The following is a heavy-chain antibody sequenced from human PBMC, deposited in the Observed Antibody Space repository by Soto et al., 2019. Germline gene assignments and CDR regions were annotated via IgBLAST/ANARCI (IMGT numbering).Heavy chain of an antibody. CDR1: GGPMSGYY. Sequence: PSETLSLTCIVSGGPMSGYYWSWIRQPAGKELEWIGRIYSDGTTNYKPSLKGRGTLSVDKSKKQISLKLTSVTAADTAMYYCARDRGYRSSSFGSWGQGVLLTVSS. CDR3: ARDRGYRSSSFGS. V-gene: IGHV4-4*07. D-gene: IGHD5-18*01. J-gene: IGHJ5*02. CDR2: IYSDGTT.